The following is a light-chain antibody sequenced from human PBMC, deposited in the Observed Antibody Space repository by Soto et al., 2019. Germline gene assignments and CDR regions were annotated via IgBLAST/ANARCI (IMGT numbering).Light chain of an antibody. CDR2: NAL. CDR1: QSVGRY. CDR3: QERSNSLSII. V-gene: IGKV3-11*01. Sequence: IVLTQSPAGLALSPGERATLSCRASQSVGRYLAWYQWKPGQAPRLLIYNALYRAKGIPDRFSGSGSETDLSLTIRIREPADVAIYAWQERSNSLSIIFGQGTRMDI. J-gene: IGKJ5*01.